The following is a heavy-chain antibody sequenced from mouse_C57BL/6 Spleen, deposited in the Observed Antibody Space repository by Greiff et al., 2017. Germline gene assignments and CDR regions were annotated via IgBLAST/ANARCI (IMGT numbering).Heavy chain of an antibody. CDR3: GRSSYDYFDL. CDR2: IYPSDSET. V-gene: IGHV1-61*01. Sequence: QVQLQQPGAELVRPGSSVKLSCKASGYTFTSYWMEWVKQRPGQGLEWIGNIYPSDSETNYNQKFKDKAPLTVDKSSSTAYMQLSSLASEDSAVYCCGRSSYDYFDLWGQGNTLTGSS. J-gene: IGHJ2*01. D-gene: IGHD1-1*01. CDR1: GYTFTSYW.